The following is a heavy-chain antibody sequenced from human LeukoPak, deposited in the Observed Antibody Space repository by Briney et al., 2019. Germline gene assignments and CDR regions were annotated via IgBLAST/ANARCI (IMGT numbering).Heavy chain of an antibody. CDR3: ARALGWQQPFDY. CDR2: ISSSSSYI. J-gene: IGHJ4*02. CDR1: GFTFSSYS. V-gene: IGHV3-21*01. Sequence: GGSLRLSCAASGFTFSSYSMNWVRQAPGKGLEWVSSISSSSSYIYYADSVKGRFTISRDNAKNSLYLQMNSLRAEDTAVYYCARALGWQQPFDYWGQGTLVTVSS. D-gene: IGHD6-19*01.